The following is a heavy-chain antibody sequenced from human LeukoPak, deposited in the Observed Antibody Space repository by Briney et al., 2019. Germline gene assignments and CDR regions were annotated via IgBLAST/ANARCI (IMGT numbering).Heavy chain of an antibody. CDR2: IKSKTDGGTT. Sequence: GGSLRLSCAASGFTFSNAWMSWVRQAPGKGLEWVGRIKSKTDGGTTDYAAPVKGRFTISRDDSKNTLYLQMNSLKTEDTAVYYCTPPYYYDSSGYYDAFDIWGQGTMVTVSS. V-gene: IGHV3-15*01. CDR1: GFTFSNAW. CDR3: TPPYYYDSSGYYDAFDI. D-gene: IGHD3-22*01. J-gene: IGHJ3*02.